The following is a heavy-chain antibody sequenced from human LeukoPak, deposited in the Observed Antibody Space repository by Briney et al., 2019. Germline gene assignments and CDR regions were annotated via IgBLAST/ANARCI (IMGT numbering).Heavy chain of an antibody. Sequence: NPSETLSLTCAVSGGSISSSNWWSWVRQPPGKGLEWLGEIYHSGSTNYNPSLKSRVTMSVDKSKNQFSLKLSSVTAADTAVYYCARVTLIVVVAWFDPWGQGTLVTVSS. CDR1: GGSISSSNW. D-gene: IGHD2-2*01. CDR3: ARVTLIVVVAWFDP. J-gene: IGHJ5*02. V-gene: IGHV4-4*02. CDR2: IYHSGST.